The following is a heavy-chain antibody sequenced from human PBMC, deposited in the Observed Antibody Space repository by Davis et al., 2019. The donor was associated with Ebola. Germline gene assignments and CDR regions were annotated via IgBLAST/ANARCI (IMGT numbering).Heavy chain of an antibody. Sequence: GGSLRLSCAASGFTFRGSAMHWVRQASGKGLEWVGRIRSKANSYATAYAASVKGRFTISRDDSKNTAYLQMNSLKTEDTAVYYCTRSLASGIDYWGQGTLVTVSA. CDR3: TRSLASGIDY. D-gene: IGHD1-26*01. J-gene: IGHJ4*02. CDR2: IRSKANSYAT. V-gene: IGHV3-73*01. CDR1: GFTFRGSA.